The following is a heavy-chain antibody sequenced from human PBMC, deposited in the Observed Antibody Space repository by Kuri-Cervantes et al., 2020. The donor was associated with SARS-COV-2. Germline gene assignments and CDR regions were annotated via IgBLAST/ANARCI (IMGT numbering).Heavy chain of an antibody. CDR2: ISAYNGNT. CDR3: AREPRYGSSGYYSDY. V-gene: IGHV1-18*04. J-gene: IGHJ4*02. CDR1: GYTFTSYY. Sequence: ALVKVSCKASGYTFTSYYMHWVRQAPGQGLEWMGWISAYNGNTNYAQKLQGRVTMTTDTSISTAYMELSRLRSDDTAVYYCAREPRYGSSGYYSDYWGQGTLVTVSS. D-gene: IGHD3-22*01.